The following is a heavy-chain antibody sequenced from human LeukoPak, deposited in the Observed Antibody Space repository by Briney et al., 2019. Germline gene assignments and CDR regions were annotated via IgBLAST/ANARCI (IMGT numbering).Heavy chain of an antibody. CDR1: GFTFSSYA. CDR3: AQTDYGSGSYYSLVY. CDR2: ISGSGGST. V-gene: IGHV3-23*01. D-gene: IGHD3-10*01. J-gene: IGHJ4*02. Sequence: GGSLRLSCAASGFTFSSYAMSWVRQAPGKGLGWVSAISGSGGSTYYADSVKGRFTISRDNSKNTLYLQMNSLRAEDTAVYYCAQTDYGSGSYYSLVYWGQGTLVTVSS.